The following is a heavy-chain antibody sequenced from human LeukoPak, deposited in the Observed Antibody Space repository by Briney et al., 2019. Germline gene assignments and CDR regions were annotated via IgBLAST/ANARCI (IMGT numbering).Heavy chain of an antibody. CDR3: ARSQGTVTTHYYYYYGMDV. Sequence: SETLSLTCAVYGGSFSGYYWSWIRQPPGKGLEWIGEINHSGSTNYNPSLKSRVTISVDTSKNQFSLKLSSVTAADTAVYYCARSQGTVTTHYYYYYGMDVWGQGTTVTVSS. V-gene: IGHV4-34*01. CDR1: GGSFSGYY. D-gene: IGHD4-4*01. CDR2: INHSGST. J-gene: IGHJ6*02.